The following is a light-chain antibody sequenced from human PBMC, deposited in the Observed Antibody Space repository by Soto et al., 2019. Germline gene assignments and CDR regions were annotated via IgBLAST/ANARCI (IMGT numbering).Light chain of an antibody. CDR2: EVS. CDR3: SSYTSSSIDYV. Sequence: QSALTQPASVSGSPGQAITISCTGTSSDVGGYNYVSWYQQHPGKAPKLMIYEVSNRPSGFSNRFSGSKFGNTASLTISGLQAEDVAAYYCSSYTSSSIDYVFGTGPKLTVL. CDR1: SSDVGGYNY. V-gene: IGLV2-14*01. J-gene: IGLJ1*01.